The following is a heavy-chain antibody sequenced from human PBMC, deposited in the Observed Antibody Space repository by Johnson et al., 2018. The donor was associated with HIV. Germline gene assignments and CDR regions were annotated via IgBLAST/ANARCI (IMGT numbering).Heavy chain of an antibody. J-gene: IGHJ3*02. Sequence: EVQLVESGGGLVQPGGSLRLSCAVSGFTFSNYAMSWVRQAPGKGLEYVSAISSNGGSTYYANSVKGRFTISRDNSKNTLYLQMGSLRAEDMAVYYCASPPDAFDIWGQGTMVTVSS. CDR1: GFTFSNYA. V-gene: IGHV3-64*01. CDR2: ISSNGGST. CDR3: ASPPDAFDI.